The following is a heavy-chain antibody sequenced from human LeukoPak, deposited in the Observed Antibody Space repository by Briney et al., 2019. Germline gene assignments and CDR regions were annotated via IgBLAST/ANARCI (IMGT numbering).Heavy chain of an antibody. Sequence: SETLSLTCTVSGGSISRYYWSWIRQPPGKGLEWIGYIYYSGSTNYNPSLKSRATISINTSKNQFSLKLSSVTAADTAVYYCARGWEYSSAPLYYFDYWGQGTLVTVSS. J-gene: IGHJ4*02. CDR1: GGSISRYY. CDR2: IYYSGST. CDR3: ARGWEYSSAPLYYFDY. V-gene: IGHV4-59*12. D-gene: IGHD6-6*01.